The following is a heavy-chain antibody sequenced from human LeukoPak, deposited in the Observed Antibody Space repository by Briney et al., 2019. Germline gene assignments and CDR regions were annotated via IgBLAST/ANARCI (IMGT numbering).Heavy chain of an antibody. CDR1: GGSISSNDYY. Sequence: KPSETLSLTCTVSGGSISSNDYYWGWIRQPPGKGLEWIGSVYYSGNTYYNPSLKSRLTISVDRSKNHFSLKLSSLTAADTAVYYWARDRVCGWVPCALEYWGQGTLVTVSS. CDR3: ARDRVCGWVPCALEY. CDR2: VYYSGNT. J-gene: IGHJ4*02. D-gene: IGHD6-19*01. V-gene: IGHV4-39*07.